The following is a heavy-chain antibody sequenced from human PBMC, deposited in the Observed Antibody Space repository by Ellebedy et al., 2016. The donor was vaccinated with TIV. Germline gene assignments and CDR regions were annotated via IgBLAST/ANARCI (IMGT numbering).Heavy chain of an antibody. V-gene: IGHV3-23*01. CDR1: GFTFRGYA. J-gene: IGHJ5*02. D-gene: IGHD6-19*01. CDR2: IGAGGAGT. Sequence: GESLKTSCVGSGFTFRGYAMSWVRQVPGKGLEWVSAIGAGGAGTHYADSVKGRFTISRDDSKNTLYLQMNSLRAEDTAVYYCVRPGIAVAGTRFFDPWGQGTLVTVSS. CDR3: VRPGIAVAGTRFFDP.